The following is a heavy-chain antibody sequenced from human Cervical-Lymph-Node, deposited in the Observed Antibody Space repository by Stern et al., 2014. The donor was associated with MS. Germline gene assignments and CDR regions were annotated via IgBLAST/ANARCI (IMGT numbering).Heavy chain of an antibody. V-gene: IGHV2-5*02. CDR3: AHGIVDGAEAAAAFDY. Sequence: QVTLKESGPALVKPTQTLTLTCTFSGFSLTTNGVGVGWIRQPPGKALEWLALIYWDDDKRYSPSLKSRLTISRGTSKNQVVLTLTNMQSVDTATYYCAHGIVDGAEAAAAFDYWGQGTLVTVSS. J-gene: IGHJ4*02. D-gene: IGHD6-13*01. CDR1: GFSLTTNGVG. CDR2: IYWDDDK.